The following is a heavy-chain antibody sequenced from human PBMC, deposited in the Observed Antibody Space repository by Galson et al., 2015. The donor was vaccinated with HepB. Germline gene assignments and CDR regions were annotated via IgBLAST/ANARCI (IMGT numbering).Heavy chain of an antibody. CDR3: ARDRSSSGWYSYSFDS. CDR2: ISFDGSHK. Sequence: SLRLSCAASGFTFSTYGMHWVRQAPGRGLEWVAVISFDGSHKYNGDPVKGRFSISRDNSNNTLYLQMNSLRAEDTALYYCARDRSSSGWYSYSFDSWGQGTLVTVSS. J-gene: IGHJ4*02. D-gene: IGHD6-19*01. CDR1: GFTFSTYG. V-gene: IGHV3-30*03.